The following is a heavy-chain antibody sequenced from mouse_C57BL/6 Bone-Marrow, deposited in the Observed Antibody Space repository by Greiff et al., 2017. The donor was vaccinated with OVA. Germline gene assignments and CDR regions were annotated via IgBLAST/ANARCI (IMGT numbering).Heavy chain of an antibody. V-gene: IGHV2-2*01. D-gene: IGHD1-1*01. CDR3: ARTLLRYPSYFDY. Sequence: QVQLKESGPCLVQPSQSLSITCTVSGFSLTSYGVHWVRQSPGKGLEWLGVIWSGGSTDYNAAFISRLSISKDNSKSQVFFKMNSLQADDTAIYYCARTLLRYPSYFDYWGQGTTLTVSS. CDR1: GFSLTSYG. J-gene: IGHJ2*01. CDR2: IWSGGST.